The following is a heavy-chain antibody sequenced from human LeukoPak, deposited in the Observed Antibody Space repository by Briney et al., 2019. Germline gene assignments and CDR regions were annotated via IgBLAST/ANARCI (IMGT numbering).Heavy chain of an antibody. CDR1: GYTLTGYY. D-gene: IGHD3-22*01. V-gene: IGHV1-2*02. Sequence: ASVKVSCKASGYTLTGYYMHWVRQAPGQGLEWMGWINPNSGGTNYAQKFQGRVTMTRDTSISTAYMELSRLRSDDTAVYYCARASRRLLLNLFDYWGQGTLVTVSS. J-gene: IGHJ4*02. CDR3: ARASRRLLLNLFDY. CDR2: INPNSGGT.